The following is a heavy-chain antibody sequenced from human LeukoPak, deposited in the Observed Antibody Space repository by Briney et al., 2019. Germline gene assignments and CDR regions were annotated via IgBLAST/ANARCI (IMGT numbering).Heavy chain of an antibody. V-gene: IGHV1-69*06. CDR1: GGTFSSYA. J-gene: IGHJ6*03. CDR3: ARGSIAAELNMDV. D-gene: IGHD6-13*01. CDR2: IIPIFGTA. Sequence: GAPVKVSCKASGGTFSSYAISWVRQAPGQGLEWMGRIIPIFGTANYAQKFQGRVTITADKSTSTAYMELGSLRSEDTAVYYCARGSIAAELNMDVWGKGTTVTVSS.